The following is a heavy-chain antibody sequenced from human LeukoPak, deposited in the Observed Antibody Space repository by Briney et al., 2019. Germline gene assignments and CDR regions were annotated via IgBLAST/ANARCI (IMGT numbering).Heavy chain of an antibody. J-gene: IGHJ4*02. Sequence: GGSLRLSCAASGFTFSDYYINWIRQAPGRGLEWVSYISSSGTIYYADSVMGRFTISRDNAKNSLYLQMNSLRAEDTAVYYCARDGRGGVSGYFDHWGQGTLVTVSS. CDR3: ARDGRGGVSGYFDH. V-gene: IGHV3-11*01. CDR1: GFTFSDYY. CDR2: ISSSGTI. D-gene: IGHD3-16*01.